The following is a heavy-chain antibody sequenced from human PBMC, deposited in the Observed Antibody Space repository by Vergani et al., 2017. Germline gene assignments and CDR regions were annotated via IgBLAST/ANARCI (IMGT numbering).Heavy chain of an antibody. V-gene: IGHV3-30*02. Sequence: QVQLVESGGGVVQPGGSLRLSCAASGFTFSSYGMHWVRQAPGKGLEWVAFIRYDGSNKYYADSVKGRFTISRDNSKNTLYLQMNSLRAEDTAVYYCAKDRVGATGDNIDYWGQGTLVTVSS. CDR2: IRYDGSNK. J-gene: IGHJ4*02. CDR1: GFTFSSYG. CDR3: AKDRVGATGDNIDY. D-gene: IGHD1-26*01.